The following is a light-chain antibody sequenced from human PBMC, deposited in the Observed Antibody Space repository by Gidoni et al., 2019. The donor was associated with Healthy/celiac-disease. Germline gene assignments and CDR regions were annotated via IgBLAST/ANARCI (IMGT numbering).Light chain of an antibody. J-gene: IGLJ2*01. CDR2: QDS. CDR1: KLGDKY. CDR3: QAWDSSIVV. V-gene: IGLV3-1*01. Sequence: SYELPQPPSVSVSPGQTASITCSGDKLGDKYACWYQQKPGQSPVLVIYQDSKRPSGIPERFSGSNSGKTATLNISGTQAMDEADYYCQAWDSSIVVFGGGTKLTVL.